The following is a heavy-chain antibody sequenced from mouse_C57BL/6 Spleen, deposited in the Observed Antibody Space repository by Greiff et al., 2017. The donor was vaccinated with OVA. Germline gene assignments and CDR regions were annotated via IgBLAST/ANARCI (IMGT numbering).Heavy chain of an antibody. D-gene: IGHD2-12*01. CDR1: GFTFSSYG. CDR2: ISSGGSYT. J-gene: IGHJ4*01. V-gene: IGHV5-6*01. CDR3: ARQGDSPYYAMDY. Sequence: VQLKESGGDLVKPGGSLKLSCAASGFTFSSYGMSWVRQTPDKRLEWVATISSGGSYTYYPDSVKGRFTISRDNAKNTLYLQMSSLKSEDTAMYYCARQGDSPYYAMDYWGQGTSVTVSS.